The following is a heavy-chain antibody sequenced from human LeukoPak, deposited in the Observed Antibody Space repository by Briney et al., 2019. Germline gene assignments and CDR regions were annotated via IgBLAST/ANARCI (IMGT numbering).Heavy chain of an antibody. CDR3: ARRDMATNTPFDY. Sequence: GESLKISCKTSGYSFTSQWIGWVRQMPGKGLECMGIIYPGDSDTRYSPSFQGQVTISADKSISTAYLQWSSLKASDTAMCYCARRDMATNTPFDYWGQGTLVTVSS. D-gene: IGHD5-24*01. CDR1: GYSFTSQW. J-gene: IGHJ4*02. CDR2: IYPGDSDT. V-gene: IGHV5-51*01.